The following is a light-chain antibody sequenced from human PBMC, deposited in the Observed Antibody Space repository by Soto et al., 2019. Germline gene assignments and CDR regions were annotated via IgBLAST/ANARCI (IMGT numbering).Light chain of an antibody. V-gene: IGKV1-17*01. CDR3: LQHNSYPWT. CDR1: QGIRHD. J-gene: IGKJ1*01. CDR2: SAS. Sequence: DIQMTQSPSSLSASVGDRVTITCRASQGIRHDLGWYQQKPGKAPKRLIYSASSLQSGVPSRFSGSGSGTEFTLTISSLQPEDSATYYCLQHNSYPWTFGQGTKVEIK.